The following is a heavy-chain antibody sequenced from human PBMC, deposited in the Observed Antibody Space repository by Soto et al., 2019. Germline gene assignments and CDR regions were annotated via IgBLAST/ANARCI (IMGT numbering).Heavy chain of an antibody. CDR3: AKVNSIVGDGDHDY. Sequence: EVQLLESGGGLVQPGGSLRLSCAASGFTCTTFAMSWVRQPPGKGLEWVSGISSSGDIPYYADSVKGRFTISRDQSKNTVYLQMNSLRAEDTALYYCAKVNSIVGDGDHDYWGQGTLVSVSS. V-gene: IGHV3-23*01. D-gene: IGHD4-17*01. CDR1: GFTCTTFA. CDR2: ISSSGDIP. J-gene: IGHJ4*02.